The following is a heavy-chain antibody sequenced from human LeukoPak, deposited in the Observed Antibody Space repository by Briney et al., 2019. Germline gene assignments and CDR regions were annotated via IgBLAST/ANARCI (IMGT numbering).Heavy chain of an antibody. D-gene: IGHD3-10*01. Sequence: GASVKVSFKASGYTFINYGISWVRQAPGQGLEWMGWISAENGNTGYAETVRGRFTMTTDTAKSTVYMEMSSLRPDDTAVYYCARTRALSDRWDWYDHWGQGTLVTVSS. J-gene: IGHJ5*02. CDR1: GYTFINYG. CDR3: ARTRALSDRWDWYDH. CDR2: ISAENGNT. V-gene: IGHV1-18*01.